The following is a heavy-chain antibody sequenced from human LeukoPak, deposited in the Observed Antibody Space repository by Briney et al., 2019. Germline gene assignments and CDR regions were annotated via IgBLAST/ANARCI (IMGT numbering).Heavy chain of an antibody. J-gene: IGHJ3*02. CDR1: GFTFDDYA. V-gene: IGHV3-43*02. Sequence: GGSLRLSCAASGFTFDDYAMHWVRQAPGKGLEWVSLISGYGYNTYYADSVKGRFTISRDNSKNSLYLQMNSLRTEDTALYYCAKDILWGLEMATIEGNDAFDIWGQGTMVTVSS. CDR2: ISGYGYNT. D-gene: IGHD5-24*01. CDR3: AKDILWGLEMATIEGNDAFDI.